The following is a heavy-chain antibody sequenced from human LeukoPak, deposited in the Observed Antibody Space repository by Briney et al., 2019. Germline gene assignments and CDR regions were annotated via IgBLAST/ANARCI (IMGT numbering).Heavy chain of an antibody. CDR3: TRQWHTPSDY. V-gene: IGHV3-74*03. D-gene: IGHD6-19*01. CDR2: INGDGTST. Sequence: RTGGSLRLSCAASGFIFSSYWMHWVRQKPGEGPLWLSRINGDGTSTAYAHSVRGRFIISRDNAKNTLYLQMNSLRVDDTAVYYCTRQWHTPSDYWGQGTVVTVSS. J-gene: IGHJ4*02. CDR1: GFIFSSYW.